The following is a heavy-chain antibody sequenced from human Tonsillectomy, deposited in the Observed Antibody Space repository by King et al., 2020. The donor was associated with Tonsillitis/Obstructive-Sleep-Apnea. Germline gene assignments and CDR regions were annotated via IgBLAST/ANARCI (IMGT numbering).Heavy chain of an antibody. D-gene: IGHD2-21*01. V-gene: IGHV4-59*01. J-gene: IGHJ4*02. CDR2: IYYSGST. CDR3: ARGGDYFDY. Sequence: QLQESGPELVKPSETLSLTCTVSGGSISTYYWSWIRQPPGRGLGGIGFIYYSGSTNYNPSLKSRVTISVDTSKNQFSLKLNSVTAADTAVYYCARGGDYFDYWGQGILVTVSS. CDR1: GGSISTYY.